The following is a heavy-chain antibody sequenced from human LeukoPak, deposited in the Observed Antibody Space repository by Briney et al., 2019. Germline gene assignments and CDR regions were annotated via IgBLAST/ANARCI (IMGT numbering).Heavy chain of an antibody. CDR2: IYYSGST. CDR1: SGSISSYY. CDR3: ARNGDYGEIDY. V-gene: IGHV4-59*01. D-gene: IGHD4-17*01. Sequence: PSETLSLTCTVSSGSISSYYWSWIRQPPGKGLEWIGYIYYSGSTNYNPSLKSRVTISVDTSKNQFSLKLSSVTAADTAVYYCARNGDYGEIDYWGQGTLVTVSS. J-gene: IGHJ4*02.